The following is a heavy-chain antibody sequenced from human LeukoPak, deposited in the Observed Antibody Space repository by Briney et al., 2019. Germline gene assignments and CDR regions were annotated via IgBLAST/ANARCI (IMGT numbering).Heavy chain of an antibody. J-gene: IGHJ3*02. CDR3: ARGRYSWDAFDI. V-gene: IGHV4-59*01. CDR1: GGSMSSYY. CDR2: IYYSGNT. D-gene: IGHD5-18*01. Sequence: SETLSLTCTVSGGSMSSYYWSWIRQPPGKGLEWIGYIYYSGNTNYNPSLKSRVTISVDTSKNQFSLKMRSVTAADTAVYYCARGRYSWDAFDIWGQGTMVTVSS.